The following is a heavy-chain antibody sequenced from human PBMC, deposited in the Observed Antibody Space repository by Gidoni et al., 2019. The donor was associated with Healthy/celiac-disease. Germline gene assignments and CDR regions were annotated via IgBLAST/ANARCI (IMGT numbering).Heavy chain of an antibody. CDR1: GFTFSSYA. CDR2: ISSNGGST. V-gene: IGHV3-64*02. Sequence: EVQLVESGEGLVQPGGSLRLSCAASGFTFSSYAMHWVRQAPGKGLEYVSAISSNGGSTYYADSVKGRFTISRDNSKNTLYLQMGSLRAEDMAVYYCARDCSGSYPTMCFDPWGQGTLVTVSS. J-gene: IGHJ5*02. CDR3: ARDCSGSYPTMCFDP. D-gene: IGHD1-26*01.